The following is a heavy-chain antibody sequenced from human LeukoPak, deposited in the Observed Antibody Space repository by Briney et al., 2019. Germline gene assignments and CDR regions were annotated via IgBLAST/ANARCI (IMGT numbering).Heavy chain of an antibody. CDR2: ISYDGSNK. D-gene: IGHD6-19*01. Sequence: GGSLRLSCAASGLTFSSYGMHWVRQAPGKGLEWVAVISYDGSNKYYADSVKGRFTISRDNSKNTLYLQMNSLRAEDTAVYYCARDLAVAGTTPVPFDYWGQGTLVTVSS. CDR3: ARDLAVAGTTPVPFDY. CDR1: GLTFSSYG. V-gene: IGHV3-30*03. J-gene: IGHJ4*02.